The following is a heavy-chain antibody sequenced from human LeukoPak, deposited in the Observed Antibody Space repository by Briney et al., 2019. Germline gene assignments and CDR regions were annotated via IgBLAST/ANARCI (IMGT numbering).Heavy chain of an antibody. J-gene: IGHJ4*02. Sequence: ASVKVSCKASGYTFTSYAISWVRQAPGQGLEWMGWISADNGNTDYAQRFQGRVTMTTDTSTSTAYMELRSLRSDDTAVYYCARDVRYDSSGDHWGQGTLVTVSS. D-gene: IGHD3-22*01. CDR3: ARDVRYDSSGDH. V-gene: IGHV1-18*01. CDR1: GYTFTSYA. CDR2: ISADNGNT.